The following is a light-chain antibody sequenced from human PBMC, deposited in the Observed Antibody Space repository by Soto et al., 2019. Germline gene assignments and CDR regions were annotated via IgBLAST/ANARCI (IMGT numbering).Light chain of an antibody. CDR2: DAS. CDR3: QQRSGWPRT. J-gene: IGKJ1*01. V-gene: IGKV3-11*01. Sequence: EIVRAQSPATLSVSPGERATFSCRSSQSVSNYLAWYQQKPGQAPRLLMYDASNRATGIPARFSGSGSGTDFTLTISSLEPEDFALYYCQQRSGWPRTFGQGTKVDI. CDR1: QSVSNY.